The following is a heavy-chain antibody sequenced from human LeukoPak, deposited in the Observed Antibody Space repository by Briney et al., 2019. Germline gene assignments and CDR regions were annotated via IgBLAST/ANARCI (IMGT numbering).Heavy chain of an antibody. J-gene: IGHJ4*02. V-gene: IGHV4-30-2*01. CDR3: ARFSPRAMGNYLDF. D-gene: IGHD7-27*01. Sequence: PSQTLSLTCAVSGGSISSGSYSWSWIRQPPGKGLEWIGYIYPRGSTYYNPSLKSRVILSLDKSANQFSLNLSSVTAADTAVYYCARFSPRAMGNYLDFWGQGTLVTVSS. CDR2: IYPRGST. CDR1: GGSISSGSYS.